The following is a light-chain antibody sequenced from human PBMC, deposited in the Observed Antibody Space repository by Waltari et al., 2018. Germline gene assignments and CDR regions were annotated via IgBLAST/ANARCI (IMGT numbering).Light chain of an antibody. CDR3: QHYVRLPAT. J-gene: IGKJ1*01. CDR2: GTS. CDR1: QSVSRA. V-gene: IGKV3-20*01. Sequence: EIVLTQSPGTLSWSPGERATLPCRASQSVSRALAWYQQKPGQAPRLLIYGTSNRATGIPDRFSGSGSGTDFSLTISRLEPEDVAVYFCQHYVRLPATFGQGTKVEIK.